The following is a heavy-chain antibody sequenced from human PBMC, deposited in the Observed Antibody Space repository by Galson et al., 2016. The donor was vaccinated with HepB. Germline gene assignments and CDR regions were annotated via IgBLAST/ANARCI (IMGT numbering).Heavy chain of an antibody. Sequence: TLSLTCGVSDDSMSNGAYSWSWIRQPPGKGLEYIGYIHRSGNSYSIPSLKSRVTISMDRSKNQFSLKLSSVTAADTAVYYCVRDLGNYFGLWGQGSLVTVSS. V-gene: IGHV4-30-2*01. CDR2: IHRSGNS. CDR3: VRDLGNYFGL. CDR1: DDSMSNGAYS. D-gene: IGHD1-26*01. J-gene: IGHJ4*02.